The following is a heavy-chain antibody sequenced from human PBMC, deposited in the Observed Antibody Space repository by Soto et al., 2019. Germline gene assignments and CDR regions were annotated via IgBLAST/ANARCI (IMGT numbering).Heavy chain of an antibody. D-gene: IGHD6-13*01. J-gene: IGHJ6*02. CDR3: ARLPGYYSSQYQNYGMDV. V-gene: IGHV5-10-1*03. Sequence: EVQLVQSGAEVKKPGESLRISCKGSGYSFTSYWISWVRQMPWKGLEWMGRIDPSDSYTNYSPSFQGHVTISADKSISTAYLQWSSLKASDTAMYYCARLPGYYSSQYQNYGMDVLGQGPTVTVSS. CDR2: IDPSDSYT. CDR1: GYSFTSYW.